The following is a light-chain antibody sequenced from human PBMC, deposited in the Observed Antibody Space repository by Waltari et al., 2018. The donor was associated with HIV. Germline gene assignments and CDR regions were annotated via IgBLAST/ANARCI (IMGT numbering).Light chain of an antibody. V-gene: IGLV2-8*01. Sequence: QSALTQPPSASGSPGQSVTISCTGTSSDVGGYNYVSWYQQHPGKAPKLIIYEASKLPSGVPDRFSGSKSGNTASLTVSGLQAEDEAYYYCSSSRVFGGGTKLTVL. CDR2: EAS. CDR1: SSDVGGYNY. CDR3: SSSRV. J-gene: IGLJ3*02.